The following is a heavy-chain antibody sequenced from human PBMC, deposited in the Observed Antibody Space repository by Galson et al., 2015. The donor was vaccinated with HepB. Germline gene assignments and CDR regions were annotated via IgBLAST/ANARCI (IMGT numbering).Heavy chain of an antibody. V-gene: IGHV1-18*01. CDR3: ARGDSSWYIYYYYGMDV. D-gene: IGHD6-13*01. Sequence: SVKVSCKASGYTFTSYGISWVRQAPGQGLEWMGWISAYNGNTNYAQKLQGRVTMTTDTSTSTAYMELRSLRSDDTAVYYCARGDSSWYIYYYYGMDVWGQGTTVTVSS. J-gene: IGHJ6*02. CDR1: GYTFTSYG. CDR2: ISAYNGNT.